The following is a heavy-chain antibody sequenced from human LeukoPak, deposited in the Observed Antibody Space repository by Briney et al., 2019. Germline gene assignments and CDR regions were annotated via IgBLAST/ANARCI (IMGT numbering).Heavy chain of an antibody. CDR3: ARGRHDITMIVVVMTSVSYYLDV. D-gene: IGHD3-22*01. V-gene: IGHV4-34*01. CDR1: GGSFSGYH. J-gene: IGHJ6*03. Sequence: SETLSLTCAVCGGSFSGYHWTWIRQSPGKGLEWIGDINPSGSTYYNPSLKSRLTISVDTSKNQFSLKLRSVTAAHTAVYYCARGRHDITMIVVVMTSVSYYLDVWGKGTTVTVS. CDR2: INPSGST.